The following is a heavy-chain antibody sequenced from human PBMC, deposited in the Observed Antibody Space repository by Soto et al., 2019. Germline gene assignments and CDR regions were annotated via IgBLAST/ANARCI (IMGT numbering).Heavy chain of an antibody. CDR3: ARNRGSCSGSTRYFDY. CDR2: IWDDGSRN. V-gene: IGHV3-33*01. Sequence: QVQLVESGGGVVQPGRSLRLSCAASGFTFSGYGMHWVRQAPGKALQWVAIIWDDGSRNYYADSVKGRFTISRDNSNNILYLQMDSLRADDTAVYYCARNRGSCSGSTRYFDYWGRGALVTVSS. CDR1: GFTFSGYG. J-gene: IGHJ4*02. D-gene: IGHD2-15*01.